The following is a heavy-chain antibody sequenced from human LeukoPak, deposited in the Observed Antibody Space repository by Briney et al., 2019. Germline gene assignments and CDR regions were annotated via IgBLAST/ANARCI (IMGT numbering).Heavy chain of an antibody. Sequence: PGGSLRLSCAASGFTFSSYGMHWVRQAPGKGLEWVAVISYDGSNKYYADSVKGRFTISRDNSKNTLYLQMNSLRVEDTAVYYCAKDPHPRWERTGWFDPWGQGTLVTVSS. CDR3: AKDPHPRWERTGWFDP. CDR2: ISYDGSNK. D-gene: IGHD1-26*01. J-gene: IGHJ5*02. CDR1: GFTFSSYG. V-gene: IGHV3-30*18.